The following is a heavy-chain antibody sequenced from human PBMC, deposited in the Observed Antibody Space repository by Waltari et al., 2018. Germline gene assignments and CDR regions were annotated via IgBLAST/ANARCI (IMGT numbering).Heavy chain of an antibody. CDR2: INAGNGNT. Sequence: QVQLVQSGAEVKKPGASVKVSCKASGYPFTSYALPWVRQAPGQRLEWMGWINAGNGNTKYSQKFQGRVTITRDTSASTAYMELSSLRSEDTAVYYCARGSVWLQDAFDIWGQGTMVTVSS. CDR1: GYPFTSYA. D-gene: IGHD3-16*01. V-gene: IGHV1-3*01. J-gene: IGHJ3*02. CDR3: ARGSVWLQDAFDI.